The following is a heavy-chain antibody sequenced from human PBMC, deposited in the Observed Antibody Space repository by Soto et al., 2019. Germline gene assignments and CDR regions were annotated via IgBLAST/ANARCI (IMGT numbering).Heavy chain of an antibody. CDR1: GGSISTSRSY. J-gene: IGHJ5*02. CDR3: ARQPTTGDTDLWFDP. D-gene: IGHD2-21*01. Sequence: QLQLLESGPGLVKASETLSLTCNVSGGSISTSRSYWAWIRQPPGKGLEWLANIFYSGSTYYNPSLARRVTVSVDTSKNEFSLKLRSVTAADTAVYYCARQPTTGDTDLWFDPWGQGTLATVSS. CDR2: IFYSGST. V-gene: IGHV4-39*01.